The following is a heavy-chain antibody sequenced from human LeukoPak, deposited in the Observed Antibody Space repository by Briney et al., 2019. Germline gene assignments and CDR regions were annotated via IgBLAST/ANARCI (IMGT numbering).Heavy chain of an antibody. CDR1: GGSISSYY. D-gene: IGHD4-23*01. CDR3: ARAGYGSGGSDY. J-gene: IGHJ4*02. CDR2: IYYSGST. Sequence: SETLSLTCTVSGGSISSYYWSWFRQPPGRGLEWIGYIYYSGSTNYNPSLKSRVTISVDTSKIQFSLRLSSVTAADTAVYYCARAGYGSGGSDYWGQGTLVTVSS. V-gene: IGHV4-59*01.